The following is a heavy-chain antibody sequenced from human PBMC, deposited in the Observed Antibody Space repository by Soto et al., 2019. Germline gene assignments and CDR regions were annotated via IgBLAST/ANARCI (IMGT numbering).Heavy chain of an antibody. CDR1: GFTFSNAW. Sequence: LRLSCAASGFTFSNAWMSWVRQAPGKGLEWVGRIKSKTDGGTTDYAAPVKGRFTISRDDSKNTLYLQMNSLKTEDTAVYYCTTAYWSGYYTGLKAFDIWGQGTMVTVSS. CDR3: TTAYWSGYYTGLKAFDI. J-gene: IGHJ3*02. V-gene: IGHV3-15*01. D-gene: IGHD3-3*01. CDR2: IKSKTDGGTT.